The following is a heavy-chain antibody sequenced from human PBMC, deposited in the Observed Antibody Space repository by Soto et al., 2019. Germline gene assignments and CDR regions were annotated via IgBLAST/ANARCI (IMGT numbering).Heavy chain of an antibody. CDR3: ARAYCSPTSCYHHGGPKDLSYYCMDV. Sequence: PGGSLRLSCAASRFAISGYGFHWVRQAPGKGLEWVAFISFHGRDKSYADSVKGRFTISRDNSRNTVFLQMDSLRVEDTAEYLCARAYCSPTSCYHHGGPKDLSYYCMDVWGQGTTVTVSS. CDR2: ISFHGRDK. D-gene: IGHD2-2*01. V-gene: IGHV3-30*04. J-gene: IGHJ6*02. CDR1: RFAISGYG.